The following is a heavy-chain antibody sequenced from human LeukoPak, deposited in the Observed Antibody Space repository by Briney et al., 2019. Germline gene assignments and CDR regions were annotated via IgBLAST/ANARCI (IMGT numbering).Heavy chain of an antibody. CDR1: RFTFNDYA. CDR2: IFWNGGTI. Sequence: PGGSLRLSCAASRFTFNDYAMHWVRQAPGKGLEWVSGIFWNGGTIGYADSVKDRFTISRDNAKNSLYLQMNSLRAEDTALYYCAKDSGAAAAGTFDYWGQGTLVTVSS. J-gene: IGHJ4*02. V-gene: IGHV3-9*01. CDR3: AKDSGAAAAGTFDY. D-gene: IGHD6-13*01.